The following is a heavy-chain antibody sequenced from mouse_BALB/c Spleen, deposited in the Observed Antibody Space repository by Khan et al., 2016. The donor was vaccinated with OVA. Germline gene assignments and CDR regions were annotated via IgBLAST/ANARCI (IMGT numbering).Heavy chain of an antibody. CDR1: GFTFSSFG. CDR3: ARSWGNFPWYFDV. D-gene: IGHD2-1*01. CDR2: ISSGSSTI. Sequence: EVELVESGGGLVQPGGSRKLSCAASGFTFSSFGMYWVRQAPKKGLEWVAYISSGSSTIYYVDTVKGRFTISRDTPKNTLFLQMNSLRSEDTAMYYCARSWGNFPWYFDVWGAGTSVTVSA. J-gene: IGHJ1*01. V-gene: IGHV5-17*02.